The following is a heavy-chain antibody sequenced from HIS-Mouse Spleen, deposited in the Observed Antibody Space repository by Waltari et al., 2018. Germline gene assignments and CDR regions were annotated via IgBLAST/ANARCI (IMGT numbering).Heavy chain of an antibody. CDR3: ARDLGSTGRGDY. D-gene: IGHD2-2*01. CDR2: INPNSGGT. Sequence: QVQLVQSGAEVKKPGASVKVSCKASGYTFTGYYMHWVRQAPGQGLEWLGWINPNSGGTNNAQKLQGRVTMTRDTSISTAYMELSRLRSDDTAVYYCARDLGSTGRGDYWGQGTLVTVSS. CDR1: GYTFTGYY. J-gene: IGHJ4*02. V-gene: IGHV1-2*02.